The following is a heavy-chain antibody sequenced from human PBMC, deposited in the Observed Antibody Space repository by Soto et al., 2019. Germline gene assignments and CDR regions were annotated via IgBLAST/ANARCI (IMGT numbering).Heavy chain of an antibody. CDR1: RFTFSNFA. CDR2: ITGTSANT. CDR3: AKGGATYGLLTHDY. D-gene: IGHD3-9*01. J-gene: IGHJ4*02. V-gene: IGHV3-23*01. Sequence: EVQLLESGGGLVQPGGSPRLSCAASRFTFSNFAMSWVRQAPGKGLEWVSTITGTSANTYYTDSVKGRFAISRDNSQNTLYLQMNSLTPEDTAVYYCAKGGATYGLLTHDYWCQGTLVTVSS.